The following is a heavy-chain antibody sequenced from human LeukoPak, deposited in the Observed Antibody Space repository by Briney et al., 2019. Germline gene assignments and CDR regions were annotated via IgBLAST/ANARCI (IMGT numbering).Heavy chain of an antibody. V-gene: IGHV3-7*01. D-gene: IGHD3-10*01. Sequence: PGGSLRLSCVASGLTFSNYWISWVRRAPGKGLEWVANIKQDGSEKYYVDSVEGRFIISRDNAKNSLYLQMNSLRAEDTAVYYCARDSGGSGSYYAHWGQGTLVTVSS. CDR3: ARDSGGSGSYYAH. J-gene: IGHJ4*02. CDR1: GLTFSNYW. CDR2: IKQDGSEK.